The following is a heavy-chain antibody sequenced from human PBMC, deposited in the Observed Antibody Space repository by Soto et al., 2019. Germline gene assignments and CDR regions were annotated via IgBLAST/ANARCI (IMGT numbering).Heavy chain of an antibody. V-gene: IGHV1-3*01. CDR1: GYTFTSYA. CDR2: INAGNGNT. D-gene: IGHD4-4*01. J-gene: IGHJ4*02. CDR3: ACLNAVTTSNNVSFCIDD. Sequence: ASVKVSCKASGYTFTSYAMHWVRQAPGQRLEWMGWINAGNGNTKYSQKFQGRVTITRDTSASTAYMELSSLRSEDTAVYYCACLNAVTTSNNVSFCIDDWGQGTLVTVSS.